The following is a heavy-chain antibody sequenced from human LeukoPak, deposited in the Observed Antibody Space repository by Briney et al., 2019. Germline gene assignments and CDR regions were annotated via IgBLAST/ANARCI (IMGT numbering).Heavy chain of an antibody. CDR1: GGSITSSSYY. J-gene: IGHJ3*02. Sequence: SETLPLTCAVSGGSITSSSYYWGWIRQPPGKGLEWIGEINHSGSTNYNPSLESRVTISVDTSKNQFSLKLSSVTAADTAVCYCARGKLGYCSSTSCHDAFDIWGQGTMVTVSS. D-gene: IGHD2-2*01. V-gene: IGHV4-39*07. CDR3: ARGKLGYCSSTSCHDAFDI. CDR2: INHSGST.